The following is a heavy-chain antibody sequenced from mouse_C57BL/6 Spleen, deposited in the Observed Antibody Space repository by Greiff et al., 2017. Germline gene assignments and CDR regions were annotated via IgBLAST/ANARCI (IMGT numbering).Heavy chain of an antibody. V-gene: IGHV1-52*01. CDR2: IDPSDSET. Sequence: QVQLQQPGAELVRPGSSVKLSCKASGYTFTSYWMHWVKQRPIQGLEWIGNIDPSDSETHYNQKFKDKATLTVAKSSSTAYMQLSSLTSEDSSVYYCARSEYHGGFAYWGQGTLVTVSA. D-gene: IGHD2-10*02. J-gene: IGHJ3*01. CDR3: ARSEYHGGFAY. CDR1: GYTFTSYW.